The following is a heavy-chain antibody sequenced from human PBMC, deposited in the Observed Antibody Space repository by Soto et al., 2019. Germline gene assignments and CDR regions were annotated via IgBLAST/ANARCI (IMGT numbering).Heavy chain of an antibody. CDR3: ATYRKFFQI. CDR2: IYHSGST. CDR1: GYSISSGYY. Sequence: PSETLSLTCAVSGYSISSGYYWGWIRQPPGKGLEWIGSIYHSGSTYYNPSLKSRVTISVDTSKDQFSLKLSSVTAADTAVYYCATYRKFFQIWGQGTKVTVSS. J-gene: IGHJ3*02. V-gene: IGHV4-38-2*01.